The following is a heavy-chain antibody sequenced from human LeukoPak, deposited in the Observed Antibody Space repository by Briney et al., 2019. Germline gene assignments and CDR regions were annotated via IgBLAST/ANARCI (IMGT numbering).Heavy chain of an antibody. V-gene: IGHV3-7*01. CDR2: IQQDGSEK. CDR1: GFTFSNYW. D-gene: IGHD1-26*01. CDR3: ARDLGVGATEYCFDY. Sequence: PGGSLRLSCAASGFTFSNYWMSWVRQAPGKGLEWVANIQQDGSEKYYVDSVKGRFTISRGNAKNSLYLQMNSLRAEDTAVYYCARDLGVGATEYCFDYWGQGTLVTVSS. J-gene: IGHJ4*02.